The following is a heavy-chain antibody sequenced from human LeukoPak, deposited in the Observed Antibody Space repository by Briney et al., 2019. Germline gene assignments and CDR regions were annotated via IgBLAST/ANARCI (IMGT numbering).Heavy chain of an antibody. V-gene: IGHV3-74*01. CDR2: IDTPGTTT. CDR1: GFTFNTHW. D-gene: IGHD1-1*01. CDR3: ARDLSWNQIDY. J-gene: IGHJ4*02. Sequence: GGSLRLSYAASGFTFNTHWMHWVRQAPGEGLVWVSRIDTPGTTTNYADSVKGRFTISRDNAKNTLYLQMNSLRAEDTAVYYCARDLSWNQIDYWGQGSLVTVSS.